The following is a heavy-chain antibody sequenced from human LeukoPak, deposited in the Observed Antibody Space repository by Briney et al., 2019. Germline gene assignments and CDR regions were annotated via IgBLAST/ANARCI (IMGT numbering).Heavy chain of an antibody. Sequence: PGGSLRLSCEASGFTLSSYHMNWVRQAPGKGLEWVSSISTSSTYTYYADSMKGRFTISRDNAKNSLYLQMNSLRAEDTAVYYCARGLTAVGTQAPNFDYWGQGTLVTVSS. V-gene: IGHV3-21*01. CDR3: ARGLTAVGTQAPNFDY. CDR1: GFTLSSYH. D-gene: IGHD6-13*01. CDR2: ISTSSTYT. J-gene: IGHJ4*02.